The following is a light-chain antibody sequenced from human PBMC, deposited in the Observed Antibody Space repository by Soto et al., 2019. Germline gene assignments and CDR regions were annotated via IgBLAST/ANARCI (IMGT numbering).Light chain of an antibody. CDR1: QDISNY. CDR2: DAS. J-gene: IGKJ5*01. V-gene: IGKV1-33*01. Sequence: PSSLSASVGDRVTITCQASQDISNYLNWYXQKLXXXPXXLIYDASNLETGVPSRFSGSGSGTDFTLTISSLQPEDIATYYCQQYSHLITFGQGTRLEIK. CDR3: QQYSHLIT.